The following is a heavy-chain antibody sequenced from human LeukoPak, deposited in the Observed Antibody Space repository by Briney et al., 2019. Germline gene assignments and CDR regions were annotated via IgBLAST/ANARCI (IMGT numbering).Heavy chain of an antibody. D-gene: IGHD1-26*01. J-gene: IGHJ5*02. Sequence: ASVKVSCRTSGYTFTAYEIHWVRQAIGQGLEWMGWMNPNSGNTGYEQKFQGRVTMTRDTSMTTAYMELSSLRFEDTATYYCARGGARSFAPWGQGTLVTVSS. CDR2: MNPNSGNT. CDR3: ARGGARSFAP. CDR1: GYTFTAYE. V-gene: IGHV1-8*01.